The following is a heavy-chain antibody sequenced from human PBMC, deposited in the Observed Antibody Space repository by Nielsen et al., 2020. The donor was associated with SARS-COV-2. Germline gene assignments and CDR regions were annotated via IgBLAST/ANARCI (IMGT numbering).Heavy chain of an antibody. CDR1: GYTFTDYF. Sequence: ASVKVSCKASGYTFTDYFIHWVRQAPGQGLEWMGWINPHRGSTNYAQKFRGRVSMTKDTSITTAYLDLSRLTSDDTAIYYCAMSGWGGYFDSWGQGTLVTVSS. V-gene: IGHV1-2*02. J-gene: IGHJ4*02. CDR2: INPHRGST. D-gene: IGHD3-16*01. CDR3: AMSGWGGYFDS.